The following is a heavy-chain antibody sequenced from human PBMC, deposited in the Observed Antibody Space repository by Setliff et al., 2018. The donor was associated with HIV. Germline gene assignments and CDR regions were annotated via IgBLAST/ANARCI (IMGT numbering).Heavy chain of an antibody. D-gene: IGHD1-7*01. CDR2: ISSSRYI. CDR3: ARGGGAGTTVYYYMDV. Sequence: GGSLRLSCVVSGFTFSNFAMNWVRQAPGKGLEWVASISSSRYIYYADSVKGRFTIARDNAENSLYLQMNSLRGEDTAVYYCARGGGAGTTVYYYMDVWGKGTTVTVSS. CDR1: GFTFSNFA. V-gene: IGHV3-21*01. J-gene: IGHJ6*03.